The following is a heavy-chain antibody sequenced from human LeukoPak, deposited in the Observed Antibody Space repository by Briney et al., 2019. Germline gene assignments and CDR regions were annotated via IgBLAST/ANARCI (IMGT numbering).Heavy chain of an antibody. V-gene: IGHV1-8*01. D-gene: IGHD4-17*01. CDR2: MNPNSGNT. Sequence: ASVKVSCKASGYTFTSYDINWVRQATGQGLEWMGFMNPNSGNTVYAQKFQGRVTMTRDTSISTAYMELSSLRSDDTALYYCARDTDDYGDYVWGQGTLVTVSS. CDR3: ARDTDDYGDYV. J-gene: IGHJ4*02. CDR1: GYTFTSYD.